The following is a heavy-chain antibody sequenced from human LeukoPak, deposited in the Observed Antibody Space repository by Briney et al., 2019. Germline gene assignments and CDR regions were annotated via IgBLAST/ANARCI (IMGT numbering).Heavy chain of an antibody. V-gene: IGHV4-59*01. CDR1: GGSISIYY. Sequence: SETLSLTCTVSGGSISIYYWSWIRQPPGKGLEWIGYIYNSGSTNYNPSLRSRVTISVDTSKNQFFLKLNSVTAADTAVYYCVRDRELTYWSQGTLVTVSS. D-gene: IGHD1-26*01. CDR2: IYNSGST. CDR3: VRDRELTY. J-gene: IGHJ4*02.